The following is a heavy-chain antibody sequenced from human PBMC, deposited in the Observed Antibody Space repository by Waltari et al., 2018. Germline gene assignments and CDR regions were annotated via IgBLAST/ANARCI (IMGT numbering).Heavy chain of an antibody. CDR3: AKGLVTIFGVAPLDFDY. Sequence: EVQLVESGGGLVQPGRSLRLSCAASGFTFDDYAMHWVRPAPGKGLEWVSGISWNSGSIGYADSVKGRFTISRDNAKNSLYLQMNSLRAEDTALYYCAKGLVTIFGVAPLDFDYWGQGTLVTVSS. D-gene: IGHD3-3*01. V-gene: IGHV3-9*01. J-gene: IGHJ4*02. CDR2: ISWNSGSI. CDR1: GFTFDDYA.